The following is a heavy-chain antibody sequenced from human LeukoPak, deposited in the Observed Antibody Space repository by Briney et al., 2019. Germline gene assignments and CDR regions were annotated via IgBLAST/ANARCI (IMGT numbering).Heavy chain of an antibody. V-gene: IGHV4-4*07. CDR3: ARDEYYYGSGTYIPFDY. CDR1: GVSISSYY. J-gene: IGHJ4*02. D-gene: IGHD3-10*01. Sequence: SGTLSLTCTVSGVSISSYYWSWIRQPAGKGLEWIGRVYTSGSTNYNPSLKTRVTMSVDTSKNQFSLMLSSVTAADTAVYYCARDEYYYGSGTYIPFDYWGQGTLVTVSS. CDR2: VYTSGST.